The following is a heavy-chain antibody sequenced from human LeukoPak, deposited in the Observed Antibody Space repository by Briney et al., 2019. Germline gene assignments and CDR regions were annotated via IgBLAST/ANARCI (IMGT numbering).Heavy chain of an antibody. CDR3: ARDLAAAGTIDP. CDR1: GGSISSYY. D-gene: IGHD6-13*01. J-gene: IGHJ5*02. Sequence: PSATLSLTCTVSGGSISSYYRSWIRHPAGEGLEWIGRIYTSGSTNYTPSLKSRVTMSVATYKNQSSLKLSSVTGADTAVYYCARDLAAAGTIDPWGQGTLVTVSS. CDR2: IYTSGST. V-gene: IGHV4-4*07.